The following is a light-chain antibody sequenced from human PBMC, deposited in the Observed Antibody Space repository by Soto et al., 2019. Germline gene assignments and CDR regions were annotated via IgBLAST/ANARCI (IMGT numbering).Light chain of an antibody. CDR1: QAIGKD. J-gene: IGKJ1*01. Sequence: DIQMTQSPSSLSASVGDRVTITCRASQAIGKDLGWYQLRPGKAPNRLIYAASTLQSGVPSRFSGSGSGTKFTLTISSLQPEDFTTYYCLQHNSYPRTFGQGTKVEIK. V-gene: IGKV1-17*01. CDR2: AAS. CDR3: LQHNSYPRT.